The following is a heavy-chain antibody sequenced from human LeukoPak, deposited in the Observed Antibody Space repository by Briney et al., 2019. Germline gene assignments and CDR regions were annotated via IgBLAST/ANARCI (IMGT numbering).Heavy chain of an antibody. D-gene: IGHD4-23*01. CDR1: GYTFTSYY. CDR3: ARDYREPTGVGSFDY. CDR2: INPSGGST. V-gene: IGHV1-46*01. Sequence: ASVKVSCKASGYTFTSYYMHWVRQAPGQGLEWMGIINPSGGSTSYAQKFQGRVTMTRDMSTSTVYMELRSLRSDDTAVYYCARDYREPTGVGSFDYWGQGTLVTVSS. J-gene: IGHJ4*02.